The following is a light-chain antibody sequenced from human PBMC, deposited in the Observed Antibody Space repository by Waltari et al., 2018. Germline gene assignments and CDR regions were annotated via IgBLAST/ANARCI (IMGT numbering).Light chain of an antibody. J-gene: IGKJ2*01. Sequence: DIVMTQSPLSLPFTPGEPASISCRSSQSLLHSNGYNYVDWYLQKAGQSPQLLISLGSYRASGVPDMFSGGGSGTDFTLKISRVEAEDVGVYYCMQALQTPYTFGLGTKLEIK. CDR2: LGS. CDR3: MQALQTPYT. V-gene: IGKV2-28*01. CDR1: QSLLHSNGYNY.